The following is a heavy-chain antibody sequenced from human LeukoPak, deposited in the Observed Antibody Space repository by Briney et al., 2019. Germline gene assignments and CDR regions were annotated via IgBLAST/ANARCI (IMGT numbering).Heavy chain of an antibody. CDR3: TRLGSSGWYNWFDP. CDR1: GFTFSGSA. J-gene: IGHJ5*02. V-gene: IGHV3-73*01. CDR2: IRSKANSYAT. Sequence: GGSLRLSCAASGFTFSGSAMHWVRQASGNGLEWVGRIRSKANSYATAYAASVKGRFTISRDDSKNTAYLQMNSLKTEDTAVYYCTRLGSSGWYNWFDPWGQGTLVTVSS. D-gene: IGHD6-19*01.